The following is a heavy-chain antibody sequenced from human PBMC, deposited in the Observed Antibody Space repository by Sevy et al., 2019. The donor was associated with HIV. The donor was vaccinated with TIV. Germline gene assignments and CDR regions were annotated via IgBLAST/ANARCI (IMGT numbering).Heavy chain of an antibody. CDR2: ISYDGRNK. J-gene: IGHJ6*02. V-gene: IGHV3-30*18. CDR3: AKDFTGYNGMDV. CDR1: GIIFTTSG. Sequence: GGCLRLSCAVSGIIFTTSGMHWVRQAPGKGLEWVAVISYDGRNKFYRDTVKGRFTISRDNSKNILYLQMNSLRVEDTAVYYCAKDFTGYNGMDVWGQGTMVTVSS. D-gene: IGHD3-9*01.